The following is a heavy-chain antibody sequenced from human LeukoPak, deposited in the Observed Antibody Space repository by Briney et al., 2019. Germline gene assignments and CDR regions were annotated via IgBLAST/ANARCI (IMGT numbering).Heavy chain of an antibody. CDR2: ISSSSSYI. V-gene: IGHV3-21*01. J-gene: IGHJ5*02. CDR3: ARGGYCGGDCYLSWFDP. Sequence: GGSLRLSCAASGFTFSSYSMNWVRQAPGKGLEWVSSISSSSSYIYYADLVKGRFTISRDNAKNSLYLQMNSLRAEDTAVYYCARGGYCGGDCYLSWFDPWGQGTLVTVSS. CDR1: GFTFSSYS. D-gene: IGHD2-21*02.